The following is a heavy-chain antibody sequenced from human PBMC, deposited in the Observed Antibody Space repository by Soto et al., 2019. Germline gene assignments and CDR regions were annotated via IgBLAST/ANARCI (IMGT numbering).Heavy chain of an antibody. D-gene: IGHD3-3*01. Sequence: ASVKVSCKASGYTFTSYDINWVRQATGQGLEWMGWMNPNSGNTGYAQKFQGRVTMTRNTSISTAYMELSSLRSEDTAVYYCARGFLLTTFWSGYDNWFDPWGQGTLVTVSS. CDR2: MNPNSGNT. CDR1: GYTFTSYD. CDR3: ARGFLLTTFWSGYDNWFDP. V-gene: IGHV1-8*01. J-gene: IGHJ5*02.